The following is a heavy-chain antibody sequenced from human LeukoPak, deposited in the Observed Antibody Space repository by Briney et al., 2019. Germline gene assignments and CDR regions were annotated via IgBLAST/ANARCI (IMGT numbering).Heavy chain of an antibody. D-gene: IGHD5-18*01. J-gene: IGHJ4*02. Sequence: GGSLRLSCAASGFTFNNNWMHWVRQAPGKGLMWVSRINTDGTRTTYADSVRGRFTISRDNAKSTLYLQMSSLKAEDTAVYYCARIIGYSNQFDYWGPGTLVTVSS. CDR2: INTDGTRT. V-gene: IGHV3-74*01. CDR1: GFTFNNNW. CDR3: ARIIGYSNQFDY.